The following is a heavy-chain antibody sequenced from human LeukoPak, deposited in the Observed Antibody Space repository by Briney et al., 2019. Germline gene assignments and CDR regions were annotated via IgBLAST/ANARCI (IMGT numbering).Heavy chain of an antibody. CDR2: INPNSGNT. V-gene: IGHV1-8*01. Sequence: GSVKVSRKSSGYTFTSYDINWVRQATGQGLEWMGWINPNSGNTGYAQKFQGRVTMTRNTSISTAYMELSSLRSEDTAVYYCARVEGDCSSTSCDAGLFDYWGQGTLVTVSS. CDR1: GYTFTSYD. D-gene: IGHD2-2*01. CDR3: ARVEGDCSSTSCDAGLFDY. J-gene: IGHJ4*02.